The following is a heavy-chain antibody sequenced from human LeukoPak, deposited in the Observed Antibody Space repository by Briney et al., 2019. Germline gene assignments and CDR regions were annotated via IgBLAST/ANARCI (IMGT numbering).Heavy chain of an antibody. D-gene: IGHD3-10*01. CDR1: GYIFTDYW. Sequence: GESLKISCQVSGYIFTDYWIGWVRQMPGKGLESTGIIYPADSDTAYSPFFQGQVTISADKSISTVYLQWSSLKASDTAMYYCARQSRDGSKTRGYYFDHWGQGTLVTVSS. CDR3: ARQSRDGSKTRGYYFDH. CDR2: IYPADSDT. J-gene: IGHJ4*02. V-gene: IGHV5-51*01.